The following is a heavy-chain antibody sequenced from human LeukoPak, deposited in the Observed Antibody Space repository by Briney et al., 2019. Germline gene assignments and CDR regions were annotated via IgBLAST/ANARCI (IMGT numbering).Heavy chain of an antibody. V-gene: IGHV7-4-1*02. J-gene: IGHJ5*02. D-gene: IGHD3-3*01. CDR1: GYTFTSYA. CDR2: INTNTGNP. Sequence: GASVKVSCKASGYTFTSYAMNWVRQAPGQGLGWMGWINTNTGNPTYAQGFTGRFVFSLDTSVSTAYLQISSLKAEDTAVYYCASYDFWSGYGPNWFDPWGQGTLVTVSS. CDR3: ASYDFWSGYGPNWFDP.